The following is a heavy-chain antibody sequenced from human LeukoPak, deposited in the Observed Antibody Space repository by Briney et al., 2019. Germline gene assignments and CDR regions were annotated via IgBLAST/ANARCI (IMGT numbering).Heavy chain of an antibody. D-gene: IGHD6-19*01. CDR3: ARLTALAGHRGAFDI. CDR2: IYYNWNT. J-gene: IGHJ3*02. Sequence: PSETLSLTCNVSGGSIGGHTFYWDWIRQPPGKGLEWIATIYYNWNTFYNPSLKSRVAISIDISKSQFSLHLSSVTAADTAIYYCARLTALAGHRGAFDIWGPGTMVTVSS. V-gene: IGHV4-39*01. CDR1: GGSIGGHTFY.